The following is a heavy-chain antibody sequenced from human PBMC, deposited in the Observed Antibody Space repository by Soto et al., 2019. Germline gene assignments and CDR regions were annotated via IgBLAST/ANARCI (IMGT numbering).Heavy chain of an antibody. D-gene: IGHD6-6*01. J-gene: IGHJ5*02. CDR3: ARHRARNWFDP. Sequence: LALTCIVSGGSISSSSYYCGWIRQPPGKGLEWIGSIYYSGSTYYNPSLKSRVTISVDTSKNQFSLKLSSVTAADTAVFYCARHRARNWFDPWGQGTLVTVSS. CDR1: GGSISSSSYY. V-gene: IGHV4-39*01. CDR2: IYYSGST.